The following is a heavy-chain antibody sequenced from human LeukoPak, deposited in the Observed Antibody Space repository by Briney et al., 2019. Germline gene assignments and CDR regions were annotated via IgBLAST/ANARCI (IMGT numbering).Heavy chain of an antibody. V-gene: IGHV3-48*01. CDR3: ASDVVPAAIPAYFAY. CDR1: GFTFSSYS. J-gene: IGHJ4*02. Sequence: GGSLRLSCAASGFTFSSYSMNWVRQAPGKGLEWVSYISSSSSTIYYADSVKGRFTISRDNAKNSLYLQMNSLRAEDTAVYYCASDVVPAAIPAYFAYWGQGTLVTVSS. D-gene: IGHD2-2*02. CDR2: ISSSSSTI.